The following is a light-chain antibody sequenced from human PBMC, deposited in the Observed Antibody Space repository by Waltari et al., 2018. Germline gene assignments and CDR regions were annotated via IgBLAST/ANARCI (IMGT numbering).Light chain of an antibody. Sequence: EIVVTQSPGTLSLSPGERDTLSCRASQSVGIHLAWYQQKPGKAPRLLIYHASTRATGIPDRFSARGSGTDFSLTISRLEPEDCAVYYCQKYESLPATFGQGTKVEIK. CDR2: HAS. J-gene: IGKJ1*01. CDR3: QKYESLPAT. V-gene: IGKV3-20*01. CDR1: QSVGIH.